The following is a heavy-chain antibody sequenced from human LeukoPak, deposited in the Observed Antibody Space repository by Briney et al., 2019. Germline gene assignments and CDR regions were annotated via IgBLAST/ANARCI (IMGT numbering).Heavy chain of an antibody. J-gene: IGHJ3*02. CDR3: ARERQGIDYGGNSWPDAFDI. D-gene: IGHD4-23*01. CDR1: GGTFSSYA. CDR2: IIPIFGTA. Sequence: SVKVSCKASGGTFSSYAISWVRQAPGQGLEWMGGIIPIFGTANYAQRFQGRVTITADESTSTAYMELSSLRSEDTAVYYCARERQGIDYGGNSWPDAFDIWGQGIMVTVSS. V-gene: IGHV1-69*13.